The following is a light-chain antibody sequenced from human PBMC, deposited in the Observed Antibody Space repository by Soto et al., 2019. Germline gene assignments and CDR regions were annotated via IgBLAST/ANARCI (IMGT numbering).Light chain of an antibody. CDR2: EIT. CDR3: CSYAGRSTWV. CDR1: SSGVGNYKF. V-gene: IGLV2-23*02. Sequence: QSALTQPASVSGSPGQSITVSATGTSSGVGNYKFVSWYQQYPGKAPKIMIYEITERPSGVSNRLSGSESGNTASLTISGLQAEDESDYYCCSYAGRSTWVFGGGTKVTVL. J-gene: IGLJ3*02.